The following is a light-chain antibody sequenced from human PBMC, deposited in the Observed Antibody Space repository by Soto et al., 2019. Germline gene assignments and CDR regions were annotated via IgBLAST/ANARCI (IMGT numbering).Light chain of an antibody. CDR3: QQYETFSGT. V-gene: IGKV1-5*01. CDR2: DAS. Sequence: DSQMIQSPSTLSTSVGYRVTITCRASQSISSSLAWYQQKPGEAPKLLIYDASALQRGVPSRFSGSGSGTKFTLTIASLQPDDFATYYCQQYETFSGTFGSGTKVDI. J-gene: IGKJ1*01. CDR1: QSISSS.